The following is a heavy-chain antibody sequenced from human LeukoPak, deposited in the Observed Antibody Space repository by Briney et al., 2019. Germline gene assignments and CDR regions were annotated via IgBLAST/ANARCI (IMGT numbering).Heavy chain of an antibody. Sequence: GGSLRLSCAASGFTFSSYAMSWVRQPPGKGLEWVAVIWYDGSTKYYADSVRGRFTISRDNSRDTLYLQLNSLRAEDTAVYFCARAVGPFDYWGQGTLVTVSS. CDR3: ARAVGPFDY. V-gene: IGHV3-33*08. CDR1: GFTFSSYA. J-gene: IGHJ4*02. CDR2: IWYDGSTK. D-gene: IGHD3-10*01.